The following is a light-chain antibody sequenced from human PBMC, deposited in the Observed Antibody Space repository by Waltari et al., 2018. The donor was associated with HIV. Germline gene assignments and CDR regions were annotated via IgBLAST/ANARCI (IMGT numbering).Light chain of an antibody. V-gene: IGLV2-14*03. CDR2: DVT. CDR1: SSDVGAHDH. J-gene: IGLJ2*01. Sequence: SALTQPASVSGSPGQSITISCTGTSSDVGAHDHVSWYPQHQGKAPKVIIYDVTQGPSGVSDRFSGSKSGNTASLTISGLQAEDEAYYYCSSYTTTYYVVFGGGTKVFVV. CDR3: SSYTTTYYVV.